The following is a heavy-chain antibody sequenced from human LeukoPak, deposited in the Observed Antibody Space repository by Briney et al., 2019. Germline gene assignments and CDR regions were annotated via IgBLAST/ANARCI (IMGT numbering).Heavy chain of an antibody. CDR1: GGSFSGYY. D-gene: IGHD3-3*01. J-gene: IGHJ6*02. CDR2: INHSGST. V-gene: IGHV4-34*01. Sequence: PSETLSLTCAVYGGSFSGYYWSWIRQPPGKGLEWIGEINHSGSTNYNPSLKSRVTISVDTSKNQFSLKLSSVTAADTAVYYCAREELPYYDFWSGYYTGYYYYGMDVWGRGTTVTVSS. CDR3: AREELPYYDFWSGYYTGYYYYGMDV.